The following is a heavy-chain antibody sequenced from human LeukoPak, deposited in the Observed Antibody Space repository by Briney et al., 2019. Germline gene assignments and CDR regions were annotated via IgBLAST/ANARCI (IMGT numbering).Heavy chain of an antibody. CDR1: GGSFSGYY. V-gene: IGHV4-34*01. CDR3: AKSSYLDYYGSGSYR. Sequence: SETLSLTCAVYGGSFSGYYWSWIRQPPGKGLEWIGEINHSGSTNYNPSLKSRVTISVDTSKNQFSLKLSSVTAADTAVYYCAKSSYLDYYGSGSYRWGQGTLVTVSS. CDR2: INHSGST. D-gene: IGHD3-10*01. J-gene: IGHJ5*02.